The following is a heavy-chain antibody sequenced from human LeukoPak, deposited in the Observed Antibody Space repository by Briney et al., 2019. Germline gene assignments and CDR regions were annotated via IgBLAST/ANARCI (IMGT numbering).Heavy chain of an antibody. Sequence: ASVKVSSKASGDTFTGYYMHWVRQAPGQGREWMGWINPNSVVTNYAQKFQGRVTMTTDTSTSTAYVELSRLRSDETAVYYTARDKEDRGFLFGYWGQGTLVTVSP. D-gene: IGHD3-22*01. CDR2: INPNSVVT. V-gene: IGHV1-2*02. CDR3: ARDKEDRGFLFGY. J-gene: IGHJ4*02. CDR1: GDTFTGYY.